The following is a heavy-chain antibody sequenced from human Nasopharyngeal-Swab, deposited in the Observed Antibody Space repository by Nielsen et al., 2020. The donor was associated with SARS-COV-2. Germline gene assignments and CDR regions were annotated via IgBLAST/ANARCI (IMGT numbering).Heavy chain of an antibody. CDR1: GYTFTSYY. Sequence: ASVKVSCKASGYTFTSYYMHWVRQAPGQGLEWMGWMNPNSGNTGYAQKFQGRVTMTRNTSISTAYMELSSLRSEDTAVYYCARLGASSRMGTMIVVALYYFDYWGQGTLVTVSS. CDR3: ARLGASSRMGTMIVVALYYFDY. CDR2: MNPNSGNT. V-gene: IGHV1-8*02. J-gene: IGHJ4*02. D-gene: IGHD3-22*01.